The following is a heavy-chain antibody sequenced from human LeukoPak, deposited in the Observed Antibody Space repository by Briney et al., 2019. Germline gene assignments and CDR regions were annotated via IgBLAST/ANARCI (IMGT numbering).Heavy chain of an antibody. D-gene: IGHD3-22*01. J-gene: IGHJ5*02. CDR2: INPNSGGT. CDR3: TVVLISGKWFDP. V-gene: IGHV1-2*02. Sequence: ASVKVSCKASEYTFTGYIIHWVPQAPGQGLEWMGWINPNSGGTFYQQSFQGRVTMTRDTSISTAYMELSRLTSDDTAVYYCTVVLISGKWFDPWGQGTLVTVSS. CDR1: EYTFTGYI.